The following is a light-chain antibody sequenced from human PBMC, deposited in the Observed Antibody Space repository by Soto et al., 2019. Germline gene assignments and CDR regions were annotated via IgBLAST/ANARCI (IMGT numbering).Light chain of an antibody. CDR1: QSISNW. V-gene: IGKV1-5*01. J-gene: IGKJ2*01. CDR3: QQYNTYFYT. Sequence: DIQMTQSRATLSASVGDRVTISCRASQSISNWLAWYQQKPGKAPKLLIYDASSLEDGAPSRFSGSGSGTEFSLTISSLRPDDFATYYCQQYNTYFYTFGQGTRLEIK. CDR2: DAS.